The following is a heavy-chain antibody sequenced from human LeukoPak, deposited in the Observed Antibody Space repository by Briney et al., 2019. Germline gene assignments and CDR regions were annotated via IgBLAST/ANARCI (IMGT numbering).Heavy chain of an antibody. D-gene: IGHD6-19*01. V-gene: IGHV1-8*01. CDR3: ARGITVAGYYYYGMDV. Sequence: ASVKVSCKASGYTFTSYDINWLRQATGQGLEWMGWMYPNSGNTGYAQKFQGRVTMTRNTSISTAYMELSSLRSEDTAVYYCARGITVAGYYYYGMDVWGQGTTVTVSS. CDR1: GYTFTSYD. J-gene: IGHJ6*02. CDR2: MYPNSGNT.